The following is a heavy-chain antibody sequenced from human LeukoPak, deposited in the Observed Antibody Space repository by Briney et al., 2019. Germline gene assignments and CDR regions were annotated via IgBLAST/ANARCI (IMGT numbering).Heavy chain of an antibody. CDR1: GFTVSSNY. V-gene: IGHV3-66*01. CDR3: AREYLGAAGT. CDR2: IYSGGDT. Sequence: PGGSLRLSCAASGFTVSSNYMSWVRQAPGKGLEWVSVIYSGGDTYYADSVKGRFTISRDNSKNTLYLQMNSLRAEDTAVYYCAREYLGAAGTWGQGTLVTVSS. D-gene: IGHD6-13*01. J-gene: IGHJ5*02.